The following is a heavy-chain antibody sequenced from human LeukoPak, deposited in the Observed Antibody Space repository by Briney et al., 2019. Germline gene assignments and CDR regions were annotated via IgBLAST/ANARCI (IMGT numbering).Heavy chain of an antibody. CDR1: GGSISSYY. CDR3: ARHSSSWYPDY. CDR2: IHYSGST. Sequence: SETLSLTCTVSGGSISSYYWSWIRQPPGKGLEWIGYIHYSGSTNYNPSLKSRVTISVDTSKNQFSLQLSSVTATDTAVYFCARHSSSWYPDYWGQGTLVTVYS. V-gene: IGHV4-59*08. D-gene: IGHD6-13*01. J-gene: IGHJ4*02.